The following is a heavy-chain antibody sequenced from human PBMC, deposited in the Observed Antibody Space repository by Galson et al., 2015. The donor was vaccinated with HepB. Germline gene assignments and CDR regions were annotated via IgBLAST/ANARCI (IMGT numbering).Heavy chain of an antibody. CDR2: INPDSGGT. J-gene: IGHJ4*02. CDR1: GYNFIGYY. Sequence: SVKVSCKASGYNFIGYYMHWVRQAPGQGLEWMGWINPDSGGTNYAQKSQGRVTMTRDASINAAYMILRRLRSDDTAVYYCARAFRGAYVDRAPGYWGQGTPVTVSS. V-gene: IGHV1-2*02. D-gene: IGHD4-17*01. CDR3: ARAFRGAYVDRAPGY.